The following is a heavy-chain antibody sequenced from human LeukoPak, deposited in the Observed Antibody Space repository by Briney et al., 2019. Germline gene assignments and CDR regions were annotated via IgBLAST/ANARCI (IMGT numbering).Heavy chain of an antibody. CDR2: IGVGGGST. CDR1: GFTFSSYA. V-gene: IGHV3-23*01. Sequence: GGSLRLSCAAPGFTFSSYAMSWVRQAPGEGLEWVSAIGVGGGSTYYEDSVKGRFTISRDNSKNTLYLQMNSLRAEDTAVYYCAIGSGSYYGAQFDYWGEGTLGTASS. CDR3: AIGSGSYYGAQFDY. D-gene: IGHD1-26*01. J-gene: IGHJ4*02.